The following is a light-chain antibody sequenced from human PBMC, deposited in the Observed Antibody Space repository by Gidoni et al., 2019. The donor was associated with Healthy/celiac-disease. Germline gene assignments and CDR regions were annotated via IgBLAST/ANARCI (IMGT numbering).Light chain of an antibody. J-gene: IGKJ5*01. V-gene: IGKV3-11*01. CDR2: DAS. CDR1: QSVSSY. CDR3: QQRSNWPKT. Sequence: DILLTQSPATLSLSPGERATLSCRASQSVSSYLAWYQQKPGQAPRLLIYDASNRATGIPARFSGSGSGTDFTLTISSLEPEDFAVYYCQQRSNWPKTFXQXTRLEIK.